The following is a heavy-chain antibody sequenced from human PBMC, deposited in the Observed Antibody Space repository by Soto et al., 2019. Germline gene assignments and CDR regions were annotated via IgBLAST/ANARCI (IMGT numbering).Heavy chain of an antibody. CDR3: ARSGSKYGANAFDI. V-gene: IGHV4-59*01. D-gene: IGHD5-18*01. Sequence: SETLSLTCTVSGGSISGYYWNWIRQPPGKGLEYIGHIYYIGTTNYNPSLKSRATISVDTSKNQFSLKLTSVTAADTAVYFCARSGSKYGANAFDIWDQGTMVTVSS. J-gene: IGHJ3*02. CDR2: IYYIGTT. CDR1: GGSISGYY.